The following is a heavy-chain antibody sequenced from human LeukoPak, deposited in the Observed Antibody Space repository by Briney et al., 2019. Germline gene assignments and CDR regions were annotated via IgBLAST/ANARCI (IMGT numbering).Heavy chain of an antibody. J-gene: IGHJ4*02. D-gene: IGHD3-9*01. CDR2: MNPNSGNT. Sequence: ASVKVSCKASGYTFTSYDINWVRQATGQGLEWMGRMNPNSGNTGYAQKFQGRVTMTRNTSISTAYMELSSLRSEDTAVYYCAIDGYFDWLSQGSGDYWGQGTLVTVSS. V-gene: IGHV1-8*01. CDR3: AIDGYFDWLSQGSGDY. CDR1: GYTFTSYD.